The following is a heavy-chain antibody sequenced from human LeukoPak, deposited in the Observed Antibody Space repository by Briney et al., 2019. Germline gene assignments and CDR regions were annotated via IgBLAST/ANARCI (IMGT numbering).Heavy chain of an antibody. Sequence: GGSLRLSCAVSGFTFSAYAMSWVRQAPGKGLEWVSAMSGSGGMTYYADSVKGRFSISRDNSKNTLHLQMNSLRAEDTAVYYCSKGQELDDGVFESWGRGTLVTVSS. D-gene: IGHD1-1*01. CDR3: SKGQELDDGVFES. CDR2: MSGSGGMT. CDR1: GFTFSAYA. V-gene: IGHV3-23*01. J-gene: IGHJ5*01.